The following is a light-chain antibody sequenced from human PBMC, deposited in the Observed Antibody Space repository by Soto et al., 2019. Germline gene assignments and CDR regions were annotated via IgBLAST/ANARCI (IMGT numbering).Light chain of an antibody. J-gene: IGLJ2*01. V-gene: IGLV1-47*02. CDR1: SSNIESNW. CDR2: NNN. CDR3: ATWDDDLYTPI. Sequence: QTVVTQAPSVSGTPGQRVNISCCGSSSNIESNWVYWYQQLPGTAPKLLIYNNNQRPSGVPDRFSGSKSGTSASLAITGLRSDDEADYYCATWDDDLYTPIIGGGTKLTVL.